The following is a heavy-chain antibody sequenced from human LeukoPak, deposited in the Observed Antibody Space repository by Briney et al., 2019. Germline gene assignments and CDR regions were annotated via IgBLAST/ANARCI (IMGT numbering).Heavy chain of an antibody. CDR2: INHSGST. CDR1: GGSFSGYY. V-gene: IGHV4-34*01. CDR3: ARGRGITIFGVVIKSYYYYMDV. J-gene: IGHJ6*03. Sequence: SETLSLTCAVYGGSFSGYYWSWIRQPPGKGLEWIGEINHSGSTNYNPSLKSRVTISVDTSKNQFSLKLSSVTAADTAVYYCARGRGITIFGVVIKSYYYYMDVWGKGTTVTVSS. D-gene: IGHD3-3*01.